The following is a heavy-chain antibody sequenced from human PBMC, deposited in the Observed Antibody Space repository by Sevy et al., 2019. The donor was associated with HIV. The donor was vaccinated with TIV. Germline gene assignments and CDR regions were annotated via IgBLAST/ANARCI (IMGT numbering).Heavy chain of an antibody. CDR1: GFTVGSNS. CDR3: TGDQWDHGSGSFYFAS. V-gene: IGHV3-53*01. J-gene: IGHJ4*02. Sequence: GGSLRLSCATSGFTVGSNSMSWVRQAPGKGLEWVSVISGGLRTYYADSVKGRFTISRDNSENTLYLQMSSLKAEDTAVYYCTGDQWDHGSGSFYFASWGQGTLVTVSS. D-gene: IGHD3-10*01. CDR2: ISGGLRT.